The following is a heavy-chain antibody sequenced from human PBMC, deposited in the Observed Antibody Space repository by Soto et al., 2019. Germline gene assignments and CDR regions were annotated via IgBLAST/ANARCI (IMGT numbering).Heavy chain of an antibody. CDR2: ISYDGSNK. CDR3: AKDLPIAVAGTFDY. D-gene: IGHD6-19*01. CDR1: GFTFSSYG. V-gene: IGHV3-30*18. Sequence: GESLKISCAASGFTFSSYGMHWVRQAPGKGLEWVAVISYDGSNKYYADSVKGRFTISRDNSKNTLYLQMNSLRAEDTAVYYCAKDLPIAVAGTFDYWGQGTLVTVSS. J-gene: IGHJ4*02.